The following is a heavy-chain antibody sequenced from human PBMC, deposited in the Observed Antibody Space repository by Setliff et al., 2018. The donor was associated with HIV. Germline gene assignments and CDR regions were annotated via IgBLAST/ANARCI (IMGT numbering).Heavy chain of an antibody. CDR1: GDSISGNSFF. V-gene: IGHV4-39*01. CDR3: VRGAPRPAYYYYYYMDV. CDR2: MHYRGTT. J-gene: IGHJ6*03. Sequence: SETLSLTCNVSGDSISGNSFFWGWIRQPPGKGLEWIGSMHYRGTTSYNPSLKSRVAIFVDTSKNQFSLKLSSVTATDTAVYYCVRGAPRPAYYYYYYMDVWGKGTTVTVSS. D-gene: IGHD6-6*01.